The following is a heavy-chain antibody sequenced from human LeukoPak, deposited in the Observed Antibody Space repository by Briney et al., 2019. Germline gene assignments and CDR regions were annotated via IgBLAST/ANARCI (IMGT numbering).Heavy chain of an antibody. J-gene: IGHJ3*02. V-gene: IGHV4-59*01. D-gene: IGHD2-21*02. CDR1: GGSISSYY. CDR3: AREGVTVAFDI. CDR2: IYYSGST. Sequence: SETLFLTCTVSGGSISSYYWSWIRQPPGKGLEWIGYIYYSGSTNYNPSLKSRVTISVDTSKNQFSLKLSSVTAADTAVYYCAREGVTVAFDIWGQGTMVTVSS.